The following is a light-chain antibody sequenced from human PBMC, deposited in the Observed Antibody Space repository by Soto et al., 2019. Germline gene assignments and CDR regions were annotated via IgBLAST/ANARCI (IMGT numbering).Light chain of an antibody. J-gene: IGKJ1*01. CDR1: QVITND. CDR2: AAS. V-gene: IGKV1-17*01. Sequence: DIHSTQSPSTLPGSVGDRVTITCRASQVITNDLGWYQQKPGKAPKRLIYAASTLQSGVPSRFSGSGSGTEFTLTISSLQPEDVATYYCLQLNTYPWTFGQGTKV. CDR3: LQLNTYPWT.